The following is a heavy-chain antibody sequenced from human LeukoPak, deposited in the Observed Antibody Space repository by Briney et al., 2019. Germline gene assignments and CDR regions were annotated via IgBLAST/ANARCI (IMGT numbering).Heavy chain of an antibody. J-gene: IGHJ3*02. V-gene: IGHV3-23*01. D-gene: IGHD3-10*01. CDR3: AKLRVVRGVSDAFDI. CDR2: ISGSGGST. Sequence: GGSLRLSCAASGFTFSSYEMSWVRQAPGKGLEWVSAISGSGGSTYYADSVKGRFTISRDNSKNTLYLQMNSLRAEDTAVYYCAKLRVVRGVSDAFDIWGQGTMVTVSS. CDR1: GFTFSSYE.